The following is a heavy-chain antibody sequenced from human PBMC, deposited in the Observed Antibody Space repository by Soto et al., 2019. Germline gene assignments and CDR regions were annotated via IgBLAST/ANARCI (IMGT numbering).Heavy chain of an antibody. CDR2: ISGSGGST. CDR3: AKDGSGTYPNYFDC. Sequence: EVQLLESGGGLIQPGGSLRLSCAASGFTFSSYAINWVRQAPGKGLEWVSAISGSGGSTYYVDSVKGRFTISRDNSKNTLYLQMNSLRAEDTAVYYCAKDGSGTYPNYFDCWGQGTLVTGSS. CDR1: GFTFSSYA. J-gene: IGHJ4*02. D-gene: IGHD1-26*01. V-gene: IGHV3-23*01.